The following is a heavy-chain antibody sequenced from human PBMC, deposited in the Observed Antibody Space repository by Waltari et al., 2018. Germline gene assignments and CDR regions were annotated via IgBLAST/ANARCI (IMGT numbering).Heavy chain of an antibody. CDR2: IYYSGST. CDR3: ARSLLGTMIVVVT. D-gene: IGHD3-22*01. V-gene: IGHV4-39*07. J-gene: IGHJ4*02. CDR1: VGSINSSSYY. Sequence: LQLQESGPGLVKPSETLSLTCTVSVGSINSSSYYWGWFRQPPGKGLEWIGSIYYSGSTYYNPSLKSRVNISVDTSKNQFSLKLSSVTAADTAVYYCARSLLGTMIVVVTWGQGTLVTVSS.